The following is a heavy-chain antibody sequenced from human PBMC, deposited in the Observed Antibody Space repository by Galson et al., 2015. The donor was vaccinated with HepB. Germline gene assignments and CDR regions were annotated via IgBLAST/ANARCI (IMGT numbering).Heavy chain of an antibody. CDR1: GYTFTGYY. D-gene: IGHD2-2*01. CDR3: ARGGNVVVPAAIRHRDYYYYMDV. V-gene: IGHV1-2*02. CDR2: INPNSGGT. J-gene: IGHJ6*03. Sequence: SVKVSCKASGYTFTGYYMHWVRQAPGLGLEWMGWINPNSGGTNYAQKFQGRVTMTRDTSISTAYMELSRLRSDDTAVYYCARGGNVVVPAAIRHRDYYYYMDVWGKGTTVTVSS.